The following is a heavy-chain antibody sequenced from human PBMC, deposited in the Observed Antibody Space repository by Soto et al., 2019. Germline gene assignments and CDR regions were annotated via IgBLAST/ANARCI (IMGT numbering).Heavy chain of an antibody. V-gene: IGHV3-48*03. D-gene: IGHD3-3*01. Sequence: GGSLRLSCAASGFTFNSYEMNWVRQAPGKGLEWVSYISSSGTTMYYADSVKGRFTISRDNAKNSLYLQMNSLRVEDTAVHYCARVRIFGVPGWFDPWGQGTLVTVSS. CDR3: ARVRIFGVPGWFDP. CDR1: GFTFNSYE. J-gene: IGHJ5*02. CDR2: ISSSGTTM.